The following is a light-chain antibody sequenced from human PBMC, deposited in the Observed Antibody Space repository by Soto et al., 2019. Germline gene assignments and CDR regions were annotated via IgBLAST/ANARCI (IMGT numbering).Light chain of an antibody. Sequence: EIVMTQSPATLSVSPGERATLSCRASQSVGSNVAWYQQKPGQAPRLLIYGASSRATGIPARVSGSGSGTDFTLTISSLQSDDVGVYYCQQDNERPLWTFGQVTKVDI. CDR3: QQDNERPLWT. J-gene: IGKJ1*01. CDR1: QSVGSN. V-gene: IGKV3-15*01. CDR2: GAS.